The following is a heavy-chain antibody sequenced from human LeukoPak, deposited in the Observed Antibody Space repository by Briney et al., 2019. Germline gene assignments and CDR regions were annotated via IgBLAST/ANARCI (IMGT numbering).Heavy chain of an antibody. V-gene: IGHV4-4*02. D-gene: IGHD6-13*01. CDR3: ARRPGSSSWYSWFDP. CDR1: GGSISSSNW. CDR2: INHSGST. Sequence: SETLSLTCAVSGGSISSSNWWSWVRQPPGKGLEWIGEINHSGSTNYNPSLKSRVTISVDTSKNQFSLKLSSVTAADTAVYYCARRPGSSSWYSWFDPWGQGTLVTVSS. J-gene: IGHJ5*02.